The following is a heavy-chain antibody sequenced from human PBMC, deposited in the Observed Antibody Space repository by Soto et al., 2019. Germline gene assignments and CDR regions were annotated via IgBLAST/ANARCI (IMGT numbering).Heavy chain of an antibody. CDR2: ISGSGYST. CDR1: GFTFSSNS. D-gene: IGHD4-17*01. Sequence: EVQLLESGGGLVQPGGSLKLSCAASGFTFSSNSMSWVRQAPGKGLEWVSGISGSGYSTYYANSVKGRFTTSRDNSKRTLYLQMTSLRAKNTAVYYCAKTRGDRWTTYYFDYCGQGTLVTVSS. V-gene: IGHV3-23*01. CDR3: AKTRGDRWTTYYFDY. J-gene: IGHJ4*02.